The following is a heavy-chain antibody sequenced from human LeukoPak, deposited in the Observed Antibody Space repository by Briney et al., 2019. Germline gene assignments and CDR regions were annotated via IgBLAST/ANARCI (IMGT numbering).Heavy chain of an antibody. D-gene: IGHD6-19*01. CDR1: GFTFSSSA. CDR2: ISASGGST. Sequence: PGGSLRLSCAASGFTFSSSAMSWVRQVPGKGLEWVSGISASGGSTSYADSVRGRFTISRDNSKNTLYVQMNSLRDEDTAVYYCAKEPASSGWFDPWGQGTLVAVSS. J-gene: IGHJ5*02. CDR3: AKEPASSGWFDP. V-gene: IGHV3-23*01.